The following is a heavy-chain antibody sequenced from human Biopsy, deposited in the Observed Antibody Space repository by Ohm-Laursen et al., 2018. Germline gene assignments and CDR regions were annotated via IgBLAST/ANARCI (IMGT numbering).Heavy chain of an antibody. CDR3: GRAVRNQLLTDP. J-gene: IGHJ5*02. CDR2: LNPVSGNS. CDR1: GYTFTSYD. V-gene: IGHV1-8*01. D-gene: IGHD1-7*01. Sequence: GASVKVSCKVSGYTFTSYDITWVRQASGQGPEWIGWLNPVSGNSNFGQKFRGRVTVTSDTSISIAYMELSGLTSDDTATYYCGRAVRNQLLTDPWGQGTLVTVTS.